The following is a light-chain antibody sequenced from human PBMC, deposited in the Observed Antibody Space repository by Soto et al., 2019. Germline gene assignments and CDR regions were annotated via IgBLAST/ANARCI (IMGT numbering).Light chain of an antibody. V-gene: IGKV2-28*01. Sequence: DIVMTQSPLSLPVTPGEPSSISCRSSQSLLHSNGYNYLDWYLQKPGQSPQLLIYLGSNRASGVPDRVSGSGSGTDFTLKISRVEAEDTATYYCHQYFSPRYFGGGTKVEIK. CDR1: QSLLHSNGYNY. CDR2: LGS. CDR3: HQYFSPRY. J-gene: IGKJ4*01.